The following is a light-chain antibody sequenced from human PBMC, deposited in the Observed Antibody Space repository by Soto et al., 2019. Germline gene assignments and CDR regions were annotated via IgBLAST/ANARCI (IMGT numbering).Light chain of an antibody. CDR1: SSDVRSYNL. Sequence: QSALTQPASVSGSPGQSITISCTGTSSDVRSYNLVSWYQQHPGKAPKPMIYEGSKRPSGVSNRFAGAKSGNTASLTISGLQAEDEADYYCCSYAGSSTLVFGGGTKLTVL. V-gene: IGLV2-23*01. CDR2: EGS. CDR3: CSYAGSSTLV. J-gene: IGLJ2*01.